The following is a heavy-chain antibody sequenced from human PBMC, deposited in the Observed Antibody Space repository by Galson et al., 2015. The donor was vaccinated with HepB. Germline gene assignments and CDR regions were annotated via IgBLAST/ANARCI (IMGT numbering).Heavy chain of an antibody. CDR3: ARGTCGGDCYFDY. CDR2: ISGSGGST. CDR1: GFTFSSYA. J-gene: IGHJ4*02. V-gene: IGHV3-23*01. Sequence: SLRLSCAASGFTFSSYAMSWVRQAPGKGLEWVSAISGSGGSTYYADSVKGRFTISRDNSKNTLYLQMNGLRAEDTAVYYCARGTCGGDCYFDYWGQGTLVTVSS. D-gene: IGHD2-21*02.